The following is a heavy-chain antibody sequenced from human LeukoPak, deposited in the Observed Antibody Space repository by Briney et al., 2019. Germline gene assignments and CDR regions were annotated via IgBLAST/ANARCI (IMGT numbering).Heavy chain of an antibody. V-gene: IGHV4-59*01. CDR3: ASTPSYYDSSGSYYFDY. CDR2: IYYSGST. CDR1: GGSISSYY. D-gene: IGHD3-22*01. Sequence: SETLSLTCTVSGGSISSYYWSWIRQPPGKGLEWIGYIYYSGSTNYNPSLKSRVTISVDTSKNQFSLKLSSVTAADTAVYYCASTPSYYDSSGSYYFDYWGQGTLVTVSS. J-gene: IGHJ4*02.